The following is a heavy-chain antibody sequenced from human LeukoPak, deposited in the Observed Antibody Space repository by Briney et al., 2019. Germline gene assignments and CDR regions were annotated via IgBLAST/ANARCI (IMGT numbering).Heavy chain of an antibody. Sequence: SSETLSLTCTVSGGSISSHYWSWIRQPPGKGLEWIGYIYYSGSTNYNPSLKSRVTISVDTSKNQFSLKLSSVTAADTAAYYCARGKDYYDSSGYSNWFDPWGQGTLVTVSS. J-gene: IGHJ5*02. CDR2: IYYSGST. CDR1: GGSISSHY. D-gene: IGHD3-22*01. V-gene: IGHV4-59*11. CDR3: ARGKDYYDSSGYSNWFDP.